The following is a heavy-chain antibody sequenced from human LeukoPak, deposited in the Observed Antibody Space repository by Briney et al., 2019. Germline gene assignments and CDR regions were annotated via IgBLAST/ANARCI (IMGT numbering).Heavy chain of an antibody. V-gene: IGHV1-46*01. J-gene: IGHJ6*03. Sequence: ASVRVSCKASGYTFTTDYIHWVRQAPGQGLEWVGIINPSGGSTTCAQKLQGRVIMTGDTSTSTVYMELRSLRSEDTAVYYCARARGSGSYYGHDYYYYYYMDVWGQGTTVTVSS. CDR3: ARARGSGSYYGHDYYYYYYMDV. CDR2: INPSGGST. CDR1: GYTFTTDY. D-gene: IGHD3-10*01.